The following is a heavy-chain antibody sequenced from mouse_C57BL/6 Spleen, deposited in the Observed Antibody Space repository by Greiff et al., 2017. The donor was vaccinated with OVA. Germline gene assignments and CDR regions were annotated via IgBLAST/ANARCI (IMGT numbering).Heavy chain of an antibody. CDR2: IYPGNSDT. Sequence: EVQLKQSGTVLARPGASVKMSCKTSGYTFTSYWMHWVQQRPGQGLEWIGAIYPGNSDTSYNQKFKGKAKLTAATSASTAYMELSSLTNEDSAVYYCTGDRANWGGAWFAYWGQGTLVTVSA. J-gene: IGHJ3*01. CDR1: GYTFTSYW. CDR3: TGDRANWGGAWFAY. V-gene: IGHV1-5*01. D-gene: IGHD4-1*01.